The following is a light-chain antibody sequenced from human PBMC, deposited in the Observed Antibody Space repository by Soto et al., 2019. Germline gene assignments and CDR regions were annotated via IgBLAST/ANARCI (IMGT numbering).Light chain of an antibody. J-gene: IGKJ5*01. CDR1: QRVSSY. CDR3: QQRSNWPPRIT. CDR2: DAS. Sequence: EIVLTQSPATLSLSRGERATLSCRASQRVSSYLAWYQQKPGQAPRLLIYDASNRATGIPARFSGSGSGTDFTLTISSLEPEDFAVYYCQQRSNWPPRITFGQGTRLEIK. V-gene: IGKV3-11*01.